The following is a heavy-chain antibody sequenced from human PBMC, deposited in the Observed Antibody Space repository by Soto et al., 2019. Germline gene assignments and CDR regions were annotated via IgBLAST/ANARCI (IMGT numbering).Heavy chain of an antibody. V-gene: IGHV4-31*03. CDR2: IYFNENT. D-gene: IGHD3-10*01. CDR3: ARQITMVRGIDF. J-gene: IGHJ4*02. Sequence: QVQLLESGPGLVKASQTLCLTCSISGGSISSGGYYWSWVRQRPGKGLEWIGYIYFNENTYYNPSLKTRVTISAGTSKSQFSLRLSSVTAADAAVYYCARQITMVRGIDFWGPGISVSVSS. CDR1: GGSISSGGYY.